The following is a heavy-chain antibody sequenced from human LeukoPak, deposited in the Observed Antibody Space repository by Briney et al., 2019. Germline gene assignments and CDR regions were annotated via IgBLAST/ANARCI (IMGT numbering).Heavy chain of an antibody. CDR1: GFSVSSVFY. Sequence: PSETLSLTCPVSGFSVSSVFYWGWIRQPPGKGLEWIGSIYHSGSTYYNPSLKSRLTISVDTSKNQFSLKLSSVTAADTAVYYCARVDLWFGEMVYWGQGTLVTVSS. D-gene: IGHD3-10*01. V-gene: IGHV4-38-2*02. J-gene: IGHJ4*02. CDR2: IYHSGST. CDR3: ARVDLWFGEMVY.